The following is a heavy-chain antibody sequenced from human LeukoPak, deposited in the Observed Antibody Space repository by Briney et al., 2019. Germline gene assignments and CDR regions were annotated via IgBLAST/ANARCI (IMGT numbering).Heavy chain of an antibody. V-gene: IGHV3-30*02. CDR3: AKDPGGVRGVIV. CDR1: GFTFSSYA. D-gene: IGHD3-10*01. CDR2: IWYGGSNK. Sequence: GGSLRLSCAASGFTFSSYAMSWVRQAPGKGLEWVAVIWYGGSNKYYADSVKGRFTISRDNSKNTLYLQMNSLRAEDTAVYYCAKDPGGVRGVIVWGQGTLVTVSS. J-gene: IGHJ4*02.